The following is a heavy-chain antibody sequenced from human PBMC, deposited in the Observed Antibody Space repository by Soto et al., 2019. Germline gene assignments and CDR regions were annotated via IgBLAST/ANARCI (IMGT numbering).Heavy chain of an antibody. J-gene: IGHJ6*02. CDR3: ARQGLVRVEGYGMDV. V-gene: IGHV4-39*01. CDR1: GGSIGSSSYY. D-gene: IGHD6-19*01. Sequence: PSETLSLTCTVSGGSIGSSSYYWGWIRQPPGKGLEWIGSIYYSGSTYYNPSLKSRVTISVDTSKNQFSLKLSSVTAADTAVYYCARQGLVRVEGYGMDVWGQGTTVTVSS. CDR2: IYYSGST.